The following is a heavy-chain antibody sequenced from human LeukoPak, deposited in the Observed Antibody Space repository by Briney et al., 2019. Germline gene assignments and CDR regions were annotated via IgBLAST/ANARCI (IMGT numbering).Heavy chain of an antibody. Sequence: ASVKVSCKASGYTFTGYYMHWVRQAPGQGLEWMGWINPNSGGTNYAQKFQGRVTMTRDTSISTAYMELSRRRSDDTAVYYCARVGVLLDAFDIWGQGTMVTVSS. D-gene: IGHD3-10*01. V-gene: IGHV1-2*02. CDR3: ARVGVLLDAFDI. CDR2: INPNSGGT. J-gene: IGHJ3*02. CDR1: GYTFTGYY.